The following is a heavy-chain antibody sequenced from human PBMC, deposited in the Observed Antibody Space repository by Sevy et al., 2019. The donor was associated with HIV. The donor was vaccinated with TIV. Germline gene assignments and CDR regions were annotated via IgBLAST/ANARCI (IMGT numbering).Heavy chain of an antibody. Sequence: GGSLRLSCAASEFTFSTYAMNWVRQAPGKGLEWVSSISSLSRYIYYADSVKGRFTISRDNAKNSLYLQMNSLTAEDTAVYYCARGLTPPVEDSGTEPSYFDYWGQGTLVTVSS. CDR2: ISSLSRYI. V-gene: IGHV3-21*01. J-gene: IGHJ4*02. CDR3: ARGLTPPVEDSGTEPSYFDY. CDR1: EFTFSTYA. D-gene: IGHD1-26*01.